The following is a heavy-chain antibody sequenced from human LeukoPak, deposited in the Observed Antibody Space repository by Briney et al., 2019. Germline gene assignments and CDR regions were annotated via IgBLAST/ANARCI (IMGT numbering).Heavy chain of an antibody. CDR3: ASLDPVGYCSGGSCAGRRKGVIDY. CDR2: IYYSGST. D-gene: IGHD2-15*01. CDR1: GGSTSSSSYY. J-gene: IGHJ4*02. V-gene: IGHV4-39*01. Sequence: PSETLSLTCAVSGGSTSSSSYYWGWLRQPPGTGLEWIGSIYYSGSTCYNPSLKSRVTISVDTSKNQFSLKLSSVTAADTAVYYCASLDPVGYCSGGSCAGRRKGVIDYWGQGTLVTVSS.